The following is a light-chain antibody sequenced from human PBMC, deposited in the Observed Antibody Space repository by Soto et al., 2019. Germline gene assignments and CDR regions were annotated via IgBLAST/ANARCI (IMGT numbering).Light chain of an antibody. V-gene: IGKV1-5*03. CDR1: QSISSW. J-gene: IGKJ2*01. CDR3: HQYNCYSPLT. CDR2: NAS. Sequence: DIQMTQSPSTLSVSVGDRVTITCRASQSISSWLAWYQQKPGKAPKLLIYNASSLESGVPPRFSGSGSGAKFTLIISSLQPDEFSTYYCHQYNCYSPLTFGQGTKLEIK.